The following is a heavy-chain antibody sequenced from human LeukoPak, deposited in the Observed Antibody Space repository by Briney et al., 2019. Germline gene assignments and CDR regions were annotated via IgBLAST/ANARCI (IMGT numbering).Heavy chain of an antibody. CDR1: GYTFTGYY. V-gene: IGHV1-69*02. D-gene: IGHD6-6*01. Sequence: GASVKVSCKASGYTFTGYYMHWVRQAPGQGLEWMGRIIPILGIANYAQKFQGRVTITADKSTSTAYMELSSLRSEDTAVYYCARTCSSSSTKLDWQLHGMDVWGQGTTVTVSS. CDR2: IIPILGIA. J-gene: IGHJ6*02. CDR3: ARTCSSSSTKLDWQLHGMDV.